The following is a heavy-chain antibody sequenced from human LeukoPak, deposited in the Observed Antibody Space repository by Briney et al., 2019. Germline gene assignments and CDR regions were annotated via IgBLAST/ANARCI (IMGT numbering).Heavy chain of an antibody. V-gene: IGHV3-30*01. J-gene: IGHJ3*02. CDR2: ISYDGSNK. Sequence: GGSLRLSCAASGFTFSSYAMHWVRQAPGKGLEWVAVISYDGSNKYYADSVKGRFTISRDNSKNTLYLQMNSLRAEDTAVYYCASSRMGWLRIEIWGQGTMATVSS. D-gene: IGHD5-12*01. CDR1: GFTFSSYA. CDR3: ASSRMGWLRIEI.